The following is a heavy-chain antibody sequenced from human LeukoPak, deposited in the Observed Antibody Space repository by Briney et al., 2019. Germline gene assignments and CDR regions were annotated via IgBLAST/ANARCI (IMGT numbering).Heavy chain of an antibody. CDR1: GYIFTGYY. D-gene: IGHD2-15*01. Sequence: GASVKVSCKASGYIFTGYYLFWVRQAPGQGLEWMGWINPNSGGTMYGQKFQGRVTLTRDTSIRTTYMELSSLRSDDTAVYYCARDEWYCNGDNCHPDLGYWGQGTLVTVSS. CDR2: INPNSGGT. CDR3: ARDEWYCNGDNCHPDLGY. V-gene: IGHV1-2*02. J-gene: IGHJ4*02.